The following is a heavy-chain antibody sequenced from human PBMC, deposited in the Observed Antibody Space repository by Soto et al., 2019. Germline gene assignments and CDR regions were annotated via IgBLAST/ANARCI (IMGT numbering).Heavy chain of an antibody. CDR1: GLSLSTSGVG. Sequence: QITLKESGPTLVKPTQTLTLTCTFSGLSLSTSGVGVGWIRQPPGKALEWLALIYWDDDKRSSPALKSRLTITKDTSQNQVVLTMTNIDPVDTATYYCAHSLYDYVWGTNWFDPWGQGTLVTVSS. V-gene: IGHV2-5*02. D-gene: IGHD3-16*01. CDR2: IYWDDDK. J-gene: IGHJ5*02. CDR3: AHSLYDYVWGTNWFDP.